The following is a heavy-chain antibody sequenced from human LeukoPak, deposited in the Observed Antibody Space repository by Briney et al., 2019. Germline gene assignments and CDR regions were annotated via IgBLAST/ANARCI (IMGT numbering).Heavy chain of an antibody. CDR2: INPNSGGT. CDR3: ASLLWFGDLSLP. Sequence: ASVKVSCKASGYTFTGYYMHWVRQAPGQGLEWTGWINPNSGGTNYAQKFQGRVTMTRDTSISTAYMELSRLRSDDTAVYYCASLLWFGDLSLPWGQGTLVTVSS. D-gene: IGHD3-10*01. J-gene: IGHJ4*02. CDR1: GYTFTGYY. V-gene: IGHV1-2*02.